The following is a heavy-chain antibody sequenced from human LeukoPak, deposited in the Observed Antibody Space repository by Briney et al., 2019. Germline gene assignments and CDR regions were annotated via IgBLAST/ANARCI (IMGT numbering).Heavy chain of an antibody. CDR1: GYSFTTYW. J-gene: IGHJ5*02. Sequence: GESLKISCKGSGYSFTTYWIGWVRQMPGKGLEWMGIIYPGDSDTKYSPSFQGQVTISADKSINTAYLQWSSLKASDTAMYYCARKILQVAGNLDPWGQGTLATVS. V-gene: IGHV5-51*01. D-gene: IGHD6-19*01. CDR3: ARKILQVAGNLDP. CDR2: IYPGDSDT.